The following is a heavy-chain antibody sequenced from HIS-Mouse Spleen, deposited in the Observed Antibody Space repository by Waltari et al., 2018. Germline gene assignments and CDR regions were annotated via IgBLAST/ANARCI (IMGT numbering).Heavy chain of an antibody. CDR2: IYYSGIT. V-gene: IGHV4-39*01. CDR3: ARRRGWFDY. CDR1: GGSISSSSYY. D-gene: IGHD6-19*01. J-gene: IGHJ4*02. Sequence: QLQLQESGPGLVKPSETLSLTCTVSGGSISSSSYYWGWIRQPPGKGLEWIGRIYYSGITYDNPSRKSRVTISVDTSKNQFSLKLSSVTAADTAVYYCARRRGWFDYWGQGTLVTVSS.